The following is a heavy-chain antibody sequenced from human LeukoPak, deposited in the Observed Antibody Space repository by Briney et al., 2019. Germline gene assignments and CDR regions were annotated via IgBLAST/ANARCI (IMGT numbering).Heavy chain of an antibody. J-gene: IGHJ5*02. V-gene: IGHV4-30-4*01. CDR2: IYYSGST. CDR3: ARDGDYGDYVGWFDP. D-gene: IGHD4-17*01. Sequence: SETLSLTCTVSGGSISSGDYYWSWIRQPPGKGPEWIGYIYYSGSTYYNPSLKSRVTISVDTSKNQFSLKLSSVTAADTAVYYCARDGDYGDYVGWFDPWGQGTLVTVSS. CDR1: GGSISSGDYY.